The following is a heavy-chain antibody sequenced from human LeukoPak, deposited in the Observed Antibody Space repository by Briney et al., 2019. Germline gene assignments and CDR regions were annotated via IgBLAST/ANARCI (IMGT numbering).Heavy chain of an antibody. J-gene: IGHJ4*02. V-gene: IGHV1-18*01. Sequence: ASVKVSCKASGGTFSSYAISWVRQAPGQGLEWMGWISAYNGNTNYAQKLQGRVTMTTDTSTSTAYMELRSLRSDDTAVYYCAREDYGGNSPPFDYWGQGTLVTVSS. CDR1: GGTFSSYA. D-gene: IGHD4-23*01. CDR3: AREDYGGNSPPFDY. CDR2: ISAYNGNT.